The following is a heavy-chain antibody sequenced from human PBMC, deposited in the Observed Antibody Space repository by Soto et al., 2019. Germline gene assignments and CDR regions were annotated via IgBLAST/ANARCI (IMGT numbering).Heavy chain of an antibody. CDR1: GGSISSSSYY. CDR3: AKGGSGSYSNAFDI. CDR2: IYYSGST. D-gene: IGHD3-10*01. Sequence: SETLSLTCTVSGGSISSSSYYWGWIRQPPGKGLEWIGGIYYSGSTYYNTSLKSRVTISVDTSKNQFSLKLSSVTAADTAVYYCAKGGSGSYSNAFDIWGQGTMVT. V-gene: IGHV4-39*01. J-gene: IGHJ3*02.